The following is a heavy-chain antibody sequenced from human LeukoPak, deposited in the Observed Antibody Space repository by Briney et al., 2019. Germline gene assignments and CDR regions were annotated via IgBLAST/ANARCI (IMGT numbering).Heavy chain of an antibody. CDR3: ARDGVAAARVYWFDP. J-gene: IGHJ5*02. CDR2: ISSSSSTI. V-gene: IGHV3-48*01. Sequence: QPGGSLRLSCAASGFTFSSYSMNWVRQAPGKGLEWVSYISSSSSTIYYADSVKGRFTNSRDNAKNSLYLQMNSLRAEDTAVYYCARDGVAAARVYWFDPWGQGTLVTVSS. D-gene: IGHD6-13*01. CDR1: GFTFSSYS.